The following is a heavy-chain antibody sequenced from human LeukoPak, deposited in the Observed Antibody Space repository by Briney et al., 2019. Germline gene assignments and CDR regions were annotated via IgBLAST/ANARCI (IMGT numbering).Heavy chain of an antibody. CDR1: GGSFSGYY. V-gene: IGHV4-34*01. CDR3: ARDPGAGYYNSSGYYYPTGQLYFDY. CDR2: INHSGST. J-gene: IGHJ4*02. D-gene: IGHD3-22*01. Sequence: PSETLSLTCAVYGGSFSGYYWSWIRQPPGKGLEWIGEINHSGSTNYNPSLKSRVTISVDTSKNQFSLKLSSVTAADTAVYYCARDPGAGYYNSSGYYYPTGQLYFDYWGQGTLVTVSS.